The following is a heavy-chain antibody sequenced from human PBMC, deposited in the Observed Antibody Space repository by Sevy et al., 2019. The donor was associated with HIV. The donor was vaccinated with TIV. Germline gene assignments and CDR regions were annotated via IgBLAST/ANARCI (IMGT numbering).Heavy chain of an antibody. D-gene: IGHD1-1*01. CDR1: GYSISSGYY. CDR3: XXXXXXWYNFDY. Sequence: SETLSLTCAVSGYSISSGYYWGWVRQPPGKGLEWIGSMYHSGRSSFNPSLKSRVTISVDTSKNQFSLKLTSVTAADXXXXXXXXXXXXWYNFDYWGHGTLVTVS. J-gene: IGHJ4*01. CDR2: MYHSGRS. V-gene: IGHV4-38-2*01.